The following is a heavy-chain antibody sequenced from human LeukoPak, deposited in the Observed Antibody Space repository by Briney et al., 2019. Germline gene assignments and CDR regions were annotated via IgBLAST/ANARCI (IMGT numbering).Heavy chain of an antibody. CDR2: MNPNSGNT. J-gene: IGHJ3*02. CDR1: GYTFTSYD. Sequence: GASVKVSCKASGYTFTSYDINWVRQATGQGLEWMGWMNPNSGNTGYAQKFQGRVTITRNTSISTAYMELSRLRSDDTAVYFCASALANWNYEKTDAFDIWGQGTMVTVSS. D-gene: IGHD1-7*01. CDR3: ASALANWNYEKTDAFDI. V-gene: IGHV1-8*03.